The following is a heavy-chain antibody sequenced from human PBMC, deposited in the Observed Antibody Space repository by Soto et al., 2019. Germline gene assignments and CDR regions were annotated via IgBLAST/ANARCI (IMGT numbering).Heavy chain of an antibody. Sequence: EVQLVESGGGLIQPGGSLRLSCAVSGFTVSNNYMSWVRQAPGKGLEGVSVIYSGGYTAYGDSVKGRFTISRDNSKNTLYLQRSGERPGAPAFFSCAADPGGGGYWGQGTLVTVSS. V-gene: IGHV3-53*01. CDR1: GFTVSNNY. CDR2: IYSGGYT. D-gene: IGHD3-10*01. CDR3: AADPGGGGY. J-gene: IGHJ4*02.